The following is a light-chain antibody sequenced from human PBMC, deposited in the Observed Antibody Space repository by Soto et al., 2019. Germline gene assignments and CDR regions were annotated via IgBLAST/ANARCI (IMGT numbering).Light chain of an antibody. CDR3: QQLNSYPLT. V-gene: IGKV1-9*01. J-gene: IGKJ4*01. CDR1: PGISSY. CDR2: AAS. Sequence: DIQLTQSPSFLSASVGDRVTITCRASPGISSYLAWYQQKPGKAPMLLIYAASTSQIGVPSRFSGSGSGTEFTLTISSLQPEDFAAYYCQQLNSYPLTFGGGTKVEIK.